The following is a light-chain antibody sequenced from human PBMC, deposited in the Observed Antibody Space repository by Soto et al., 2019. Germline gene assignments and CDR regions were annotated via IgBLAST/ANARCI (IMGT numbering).Light chain of an antibody. CDR2: GAS. CDR3: QQHSNWPPYT. CDR1: QRVASD. J-gene: IGKJ5*01. V-gene: IGKV3-11*01. Sequence: VFKQSPGTLSLSPGEGATPSCRASQRVASDLAWYLQKPGQPPRLLIYGASSRATGIPDRFSGSGSGTDFTLTISSLEPEDFAVYYCQQHSNWPPYTFGQGTRLEIK.